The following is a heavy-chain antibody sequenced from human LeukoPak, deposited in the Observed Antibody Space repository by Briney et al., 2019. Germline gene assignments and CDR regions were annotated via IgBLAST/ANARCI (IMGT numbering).Heavy chain of an antibody. J-gene: IGHJ4*02. D-gene: IGHD5-12*01. CDR3: AREGYSGYVELDY. V-gene: IGHV3-21*01. Sequence: GGSLRLSCAASGFTFSRYSMNWVRQAPGKGLEWVSSISSSSSYIYYADSVKGRFTISRDNANNSLYLQMNSLRAEDTAVYYCAREGYSGYVELDYWGQGTLVTVSS. CDR2: ISSSSSYI. CDR1: GFTFSRYS.